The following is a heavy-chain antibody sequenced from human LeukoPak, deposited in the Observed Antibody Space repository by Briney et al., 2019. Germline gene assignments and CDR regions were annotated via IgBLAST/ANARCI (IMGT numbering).Heavy chain of an antibody. J-gene: IGHJ4*02. CDR2: IKEDGGEI. Sequence: GGSLRLSCAASGFTFSSYSMNWVRQAPGKGLEWVANIKEDGGEINYVDSVKGRFTISRDNAKDSLSLQMNSLRAEDTAVYYCARDRGYSTFDYWGQGTLVTVSS. CDR3: ARDRGYSTFDY. D-gene: IGHD3-22*01. CDR1: GFTFSSYS. V-gene: IGHV3-7*01.